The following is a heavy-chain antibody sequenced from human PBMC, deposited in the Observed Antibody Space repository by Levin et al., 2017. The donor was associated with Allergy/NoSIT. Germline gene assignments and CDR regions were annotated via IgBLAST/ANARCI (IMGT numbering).Heavy chain of an antibody. CDR1: GFTFSNYA. Sequence: PGGSLRLSCAASGFTFSNYAMSWVRQIPGEGLEWVSSISGSGSGTYYADSVKGRFTISRDNSKNTLYLQMNSLRAEDTALYYCAKRDASGWYSIDFWGQGTLVTVSS. J-gene: IGHJ4*02. CDR2: ISGSGSGT. V-gene: IGHV3-23*01. CDR3: AKRDASGWYSIDF. D-gene: IGHD6-19*01.